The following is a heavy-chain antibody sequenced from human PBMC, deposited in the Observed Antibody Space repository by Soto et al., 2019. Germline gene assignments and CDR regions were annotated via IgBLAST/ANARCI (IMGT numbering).Heavy chain of an antibody. CDR1: GYTLTELS. CDR3: ATGGRITMVRGVTPGGAFDI. CDR2: FDPEDGET. Sequence: ASVKVSCKVSGYTLTELSIHWVRQAPGKGLEWMGGFDPEDGETIYAQKFQGRVTMTEDTSTDTAYMELSSLRSEDTAVYYCATGGRITMVRGVTPGGAFDIWGQGTMVTVSS. J-gene: IGHJ3*02. D-gene: IGHD3-10*01. V-gene: IGHV1-24*01.